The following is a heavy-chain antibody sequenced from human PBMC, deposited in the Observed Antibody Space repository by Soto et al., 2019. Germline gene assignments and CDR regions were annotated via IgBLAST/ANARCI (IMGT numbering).Heavy chain of an antibody. J-gene: IGHJ4*02. CDR3: ARDSPPGDY. V-gene: IGHV1-18*01. CDR2: ISDYNGNT. Sequence: QVQLVQSGAEVKKPGASVKVSCKASGYTFSNYGSSWVRQDPGQGLEWMGWISDYNGNTKYAQKLQGRVTMTTDTSTSTAYMELRSLRSEDTAVYYCARDSPPGDYWGQGPLVTVSS. CDR1: GYTFSNYG.